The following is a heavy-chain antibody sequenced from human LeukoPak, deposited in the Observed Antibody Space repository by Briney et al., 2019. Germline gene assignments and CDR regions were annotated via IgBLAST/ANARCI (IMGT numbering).Heavy chain of an antibody. V-gene: IGHV4-4*07. CDR2: IYGSGNT. J-gene: IGHJ3*02. Sequence: GSLTLSCTVSGITFSKGWRRWIRQSPGTGLEWIGRIYGSGNTNYNTSLKSRVPMSLDKFRDQFSLRLRSVTAADTAVYYGGRYSSRRYPHLGAFATWAQGTMVPVSS. D-gene: IGHD6-13*01. CDR1: GITFSKGW. CDR3: GRYSSRRYPHLGAFAT.